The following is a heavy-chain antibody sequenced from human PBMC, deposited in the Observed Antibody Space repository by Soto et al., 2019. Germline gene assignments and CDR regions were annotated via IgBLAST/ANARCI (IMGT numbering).Heavy chain of an antibody. J-gene: IGHJ6*03. V-gene: IGHV4-34*01. CDR2: INHSGST. Sequence: SETLSLTCAVYGGSFSGYYLSWIRQPPGKGLEWIGEINHSGSTNYNPSLKSRVTISVDTSKNQFSLKLSSVTAADTAVYYCARGWFYDILTGNNYYYYYMDVWGKGTTVTVSS. CDR3: ARGWFYDILTGNNYYYYYMDV. CDR1: GGSFSGYY. D-gene: IGHD3-9*01.